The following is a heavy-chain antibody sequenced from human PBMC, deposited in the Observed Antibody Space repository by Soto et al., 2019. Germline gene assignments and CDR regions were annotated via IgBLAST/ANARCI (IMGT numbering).Heavy chain of an antibody. CDR1: GFTFSSYS. CDR3: ARDRLRAVAGPVDV. D-gene: IGHD6-19*01. CDR2: ISSSSSYI. V-gene: IGHV3-21*01. Sequence: GGSLRLSCAASGFTFSSYSMNWVRQAPGKGLEWVSSISSSSSYIYYADSVKGRFTISRDNAKNSLYLQMNSLRAEDTAVYYCARDRLRAVAGPVDVWGKGTTVTVSS. J-gene: IGHJ6*04.